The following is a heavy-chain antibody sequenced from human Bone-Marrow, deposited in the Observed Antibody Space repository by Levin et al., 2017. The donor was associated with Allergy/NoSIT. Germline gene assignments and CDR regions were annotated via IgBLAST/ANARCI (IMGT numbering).Heavy chain of an antibody. CDR1: GFTFSAFG. Sequence: GGSLRLSCAASGFTFSAFGMHWVRQAPGRGLEWVAVISYDGGHKFYADSVKGRFTISRDNSKNTHYLHMNSLRAEDTAVYYCTRDRGEWGQFYFDYWGQGILVTVSS. J-gene: IGHJ4*02. CDR2: ISYDGGHK. CDR3: TRDRGEWGQFYFDY. D-gene: IGHD1-26*01. V-gene: IGHV3-33*01.